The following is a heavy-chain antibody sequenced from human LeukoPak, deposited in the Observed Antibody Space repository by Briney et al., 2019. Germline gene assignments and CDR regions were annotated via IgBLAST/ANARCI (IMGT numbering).Heavy chain of an antibody. D-gene: IGHD6-13*01. CDR3: ARVGAAAGIRGIGYYMDV. Sequence: GASVKVSCKASGGTFTSYYMHWVRQAPGQGLEWMGIINPSGGSTSYAQKFQGRVTMTRDTSTSTVYMELSSLRSEDTAVYYCARVGAAAGIRGIGYYMDVWGKGTTVTVSS. CDR2: INPSGGST. J-gene: IGHJ6*03. CDR1: GGTFTSYY. V-gene: IGHV1-46*01.